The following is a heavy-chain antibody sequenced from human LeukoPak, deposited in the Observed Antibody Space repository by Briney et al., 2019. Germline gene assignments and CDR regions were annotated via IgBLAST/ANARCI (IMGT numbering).Heavy chain of an antibody. CDR1: GVSIKNYY. D-gene: IGHD1-26*01. V-gene: IGHV4-34*01. J-gene: IGHJ4*02. Sequence: SETLSLTCTVSGVSIKNYYWSWIRQPPGKGLEWIGEINHSGSTNYNPSLKSRVTISVDTSKNQVSLKLNSVTAADTAVYYCARHISSGGTYAHFDYWGQGTLVTVSS. CDR2: INHSGST. CDR3: ARHISSGGTYAHFDY.